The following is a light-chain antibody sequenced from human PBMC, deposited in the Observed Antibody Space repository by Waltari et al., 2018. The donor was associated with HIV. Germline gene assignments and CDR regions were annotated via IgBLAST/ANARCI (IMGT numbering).Light chain of an antibody. J-gene: IGLJ2*01. CDR1: SGDAGGYNY. CDR3: SSYTSSSTLV. V-gene: IGLV2-14*01. CDR2: EVS. Sequence: QSALTQPASVSGSPGQSITVSCTGTSGDAGGYNYVSWYQQHPGKVPKLMIYEVSNRPSGVSNRFSGSKSGNTASLTISGLQAEDEADYYCSSYTSSSTLVFGGGTKLTVL.